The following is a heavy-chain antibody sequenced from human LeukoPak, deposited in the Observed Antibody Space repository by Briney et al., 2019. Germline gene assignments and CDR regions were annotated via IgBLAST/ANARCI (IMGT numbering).Heavy chain of an antibody. Sequence: GGTLRLSCAASGFTFNMHAMHWVRQAPGKGLEWVAVISNDGSDKYYADSVRGRFPVSRDNFKNTVFLQMNSLRPEDTAVYYCAKARHCTSATCASAAFDAWGQGTMVTVSS. CDR3: AKARHCTSATCASAAFDA. J-gene: IGHJ3*01. D-gene: IGHD6-6*01. CDR2: ISNDGSDK. V-gene: IGHV3-30-3*01. CDR1: GFTFNMHA.